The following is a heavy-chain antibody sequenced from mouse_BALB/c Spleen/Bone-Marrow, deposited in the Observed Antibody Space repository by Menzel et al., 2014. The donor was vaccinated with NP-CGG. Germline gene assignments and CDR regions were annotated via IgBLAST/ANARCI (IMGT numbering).Heavy chain of an antibody. CDR3: SHYGSIVYYGIIY. CDR1: GFSIKDTY. Sequence: VQLQQSGAELVKPGASVKLSCTASGFSIKDTYMHWVKQRPEQGLEWIGRIDPATGNTKYDPKFQGKATITEDTSSNTDCLQHSSLTTEDTAVYDCSHYGSIVYYGIIYWGQGTSGAVAS. V-gene: IGHV14-3*02. CDR2: IDPATGNT. D-gene: IGHD2-1*01. J-gene: IGHJ4*01.